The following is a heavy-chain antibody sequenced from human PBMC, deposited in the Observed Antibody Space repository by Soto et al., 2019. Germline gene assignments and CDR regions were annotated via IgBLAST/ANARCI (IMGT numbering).Heavy chain of an antibody. V-gene: IGHV4-31*03. CDR1: SGSISSGGYY. J-gene: IGHJ4*02. Sequence: QVQLQESGPGLVKPSQTLSLTCTVSSGSISSGGYYWSWIRQHPGKGLEWIGYIYYSGSTYYNPSLKIRVTISVDTSKNQFSLKLSSVTAADTAVYYCAREGSSYGYPFNWGQGTLVTVSS. CDR3: AREGSSYGYPFN. CDR2: IYYSGST. D-gene: IGHD5-18*01.